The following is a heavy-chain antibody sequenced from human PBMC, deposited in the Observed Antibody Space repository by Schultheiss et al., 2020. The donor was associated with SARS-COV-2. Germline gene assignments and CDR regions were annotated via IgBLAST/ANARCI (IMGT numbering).Heavy chain of an antibody. J-gene: IGHJ4*02. CDR3: ARDSSSATAFDY. V-gene: IGHV3-11*04. CDR2: ISSSGSTI. D-gene: IGHD6-6*01. CDR1: GFTFSDYY. Sequence: GESLKISCAASGFTFSDYYMSWIRQAPGKGLEWVSYISSSGSTIYYADSVKGRFTISRDNAKNSLYLQMNSLRAEDTAVYYCARDSSSATAFDYWGQGTLVTVSS.